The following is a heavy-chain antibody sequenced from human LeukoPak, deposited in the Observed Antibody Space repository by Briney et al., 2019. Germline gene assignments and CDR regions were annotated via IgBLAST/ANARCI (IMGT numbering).Heavy chain of an antibody. V-gene: IGHV4-38-2*02. CDR3: ARHRQYMDA. CDR2: MYHSGTT. CDR1: PSSITRGQY. Sequence: SETLSLTCTVSPSSITRGQYWGWIRQPPGNGLEWIGSMYHSGTTYYNASLKSRVTISLDTSKTQFSLRLKSVTAADTAIYYCARHRQYMDAWGKGTTVTVSS. D-gene: IGHD3-16*02. J-gene: IGHJ6*03.